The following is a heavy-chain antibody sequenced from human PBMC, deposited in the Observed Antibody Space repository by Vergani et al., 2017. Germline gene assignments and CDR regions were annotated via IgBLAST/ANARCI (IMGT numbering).Heavy chain of an antibody. J-gene: IGHJ4*01. Sequence: EVHLLESGGGLVQSGGSLRLSCAASGFTFSNSAVSGVRQAPGRGRAWVSSISGPGLSTYYADSVKGRFSISRDNSKNTVFLQMHSLRAEDTAIYYCVKEKIDLGSYFFDSWGHGILVTVSS. CDR2: ISGPGLST. CDR3: VKEKIDLGSYFFDS. CDR1: GFTFSNSA. D-gene: IGHD2/OR15-2a*01. V-gene: IGHV3-23*01.